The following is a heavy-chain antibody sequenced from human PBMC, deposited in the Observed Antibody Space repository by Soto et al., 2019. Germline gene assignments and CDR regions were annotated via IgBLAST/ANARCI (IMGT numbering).Heavy chain of an antibody. CDR2: IDHSGGT. CDR3: ARGHLGYSSGWSGFDY. J-gene: IGHJ4*02. Sequence: RSLTCAVYDGSFSGYYWSWIRQSPGKGLEWIGEIDHSGGTKYNPSLETRLTISVDASKNQFSLKLTSVTAADTAVYYCARGHLGYSSGWSGFDYWRQGTLVTVSS. D-gene: IGHD6-13*01. CDR1: DGSFSGYY. V-gene: IGHV4-34*01.